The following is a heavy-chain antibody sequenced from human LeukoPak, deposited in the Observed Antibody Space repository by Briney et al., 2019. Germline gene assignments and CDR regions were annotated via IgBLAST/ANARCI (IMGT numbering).Heavy chain of an antibody. J-gene: IGHJ4*02. CDR3: ASKMPYYYGSGSYYDWYFDY. D-gene: IGHD3-10*01. CDR1: GYTLAELS. V-gene: IGHV1-2*02. CDR2: INPNNGGT. Sequence: ASVKVSCKVSGYTLAELSMHWVRQAPGQGLEWMGWINPNNGGTNYAQKFQGRVTMTRDTSISTAYMELSRLRSDDTAVYYCASKMPYYYGSGSYYDWYFDYWGQGTLVTVSS.